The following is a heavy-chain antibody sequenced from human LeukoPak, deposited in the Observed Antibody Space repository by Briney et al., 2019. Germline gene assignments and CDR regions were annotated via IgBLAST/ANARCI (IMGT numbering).Heavy chain of an antibody. CDR1: GGSFSGYY. CDR3: ARHRINNWARSYAFDI. V-gene: IGHV4-34*01. D-gene: IGHD1-20*01. CDR2: INHSGST. Sequence: SETLSLTCAVYGGSFSGYYWSWIRQPPGKGLEWIGEINHSGSTYYNPSLKSRVTISVDTSKNQFSLKLSSVTAADTAVYYCARHRINNWARSYAFDIWGQGTMVTVSS. J-gene: IGHJ3*02.